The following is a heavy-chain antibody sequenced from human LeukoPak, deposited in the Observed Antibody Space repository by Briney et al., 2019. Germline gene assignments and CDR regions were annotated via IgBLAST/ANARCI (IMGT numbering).Heavy chain of an antibody. CDR1: GYTFTGYY. D-gene: IGHD6-13*01. V-gene: IGHV1-2*02. CDR2: IHPNSGGT. CDR3: ARSSSSWYNAFDI. Sequence: ASVKVSCKASGYTFTGYYIHWVRQAPGQGLEWMGWIHPNSGGTYSAQKFQGRVTMTRDTSINTAYLEMRSDDTALYYCARSSSSWYNAFDIWGQGTMVTVSS. J-gene: IGHJ3*02.